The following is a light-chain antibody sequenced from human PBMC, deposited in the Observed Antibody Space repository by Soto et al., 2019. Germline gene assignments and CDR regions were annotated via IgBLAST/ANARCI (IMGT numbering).Light chain of an antibody. CDR1: QSITVW. CDR2: DAS. V-gene: IGKV1-5*01. J-gene: IGKJ4*01. CDR3: QQYESYSPLT. Sequence: DIRMTQSPFALSASVGYRVTVTSLAIQSITVWLAWYQQKPGKAPKLLIYDASTLEGGVPSRLSGSGSGTEFTLNISGLQPAEFATYYCQQYESYSPLTFGGGTKVDIK.